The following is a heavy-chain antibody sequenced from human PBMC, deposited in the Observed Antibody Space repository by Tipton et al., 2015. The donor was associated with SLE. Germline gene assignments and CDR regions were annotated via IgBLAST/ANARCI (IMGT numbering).Heavy chain of an antibody. CDR2: IYYSGST. J-gene: IGHJ4*02. CDR3: ARGTTVILFDY. V-gene: IGHV4-59*01. CDR1: GGSISSYY. Sequence: TLSLTCTVSGGSISSYYWSWIRQPPGKGLEWIGYIYYSGSTNYNPSLKSRVTISVDTSKNQFSLKLSSVTAADTAVYYYARGTTVILFDYWGQGTLVTVSS. D-gene: IGHD4-17*01.